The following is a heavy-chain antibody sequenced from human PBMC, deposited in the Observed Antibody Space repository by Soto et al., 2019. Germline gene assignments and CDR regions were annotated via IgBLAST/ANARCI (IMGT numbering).Heavy chain of an antibody. CDR1: GFTVSSNY. Sequence: GGSLRLSCAASGFTVSSNYMSWVRQAPGKGLEWVSVIYSGGSTYYGDSVKGRFTISRDNSKNTLFLQMNSLRAEDTAVYYCARVLPTYYNYAMDVWGQGTMVTVSS. CDR2: IYSGGST. V-gene: IGHV3-53*01. CDR3: ARVLPTYYNYAMDV. J-gene: IGHJ6*02.